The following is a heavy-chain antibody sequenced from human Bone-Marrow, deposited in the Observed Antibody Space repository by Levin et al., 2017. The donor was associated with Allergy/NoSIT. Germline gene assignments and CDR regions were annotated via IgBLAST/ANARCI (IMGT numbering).Heavy chain of an antibody. CDR1: GYSFTSYW. V-gene: IGHV5-51*01. CDR2: IYPDDSDT. CDR3: ARHGKFSRDSNYFDY. J-gene: IGHJ4*02. D-gene: IGHD2-21*01. Sequence: PGESLKISCKGSGYSFTSYWIGWVRQMPGKGLEWMGIIYPDDSDTRYSPSFQSQVTISADKSISTAYLQWSSLKASDTAMYYCARHGKFSRDSNYFDYWGQGILVTVSS.